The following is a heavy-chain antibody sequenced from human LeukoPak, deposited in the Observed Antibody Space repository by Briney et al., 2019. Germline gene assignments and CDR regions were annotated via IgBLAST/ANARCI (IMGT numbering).Heavy chain of an antibody. CDR3: ARGSGGWYNWFDP. CDR1: GFTFSSYW. J-gene: IGHJ5*02. Sequence: GGSLRLSCAASGFTFSSYWMSWVRKAPGKGLEWVANIKQDGSEKYYVDSVKGRFTISRDNAKNSLYLQMNSLRAEDTAVYYCARGSGGWYNWFDPWGQGTLVTVSS. CDR2: IKQDGSEK. D-gene: IGHD6-19*01. V-gene: IGHV3-7*01.